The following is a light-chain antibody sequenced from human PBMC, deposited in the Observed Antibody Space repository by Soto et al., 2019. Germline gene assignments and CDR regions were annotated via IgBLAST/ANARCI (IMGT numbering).Light chain of an antibody. CDR1: QTVRNNY. J-gene: IGKJ4*01. CDR3: QQFSSYPLT. Sequence: EFVLTHAPSNLTFSPGVRATLSSRASQTVRNNYLAWYQQKPGQAPRLLIYDASSRATGIPDRFSGGGSGTDFTLTISRLEPEDFAVYYCQQFSSYPLTFGGGSKVDIK. CDR2: DAS. V-gene: IGKV3-20*01.